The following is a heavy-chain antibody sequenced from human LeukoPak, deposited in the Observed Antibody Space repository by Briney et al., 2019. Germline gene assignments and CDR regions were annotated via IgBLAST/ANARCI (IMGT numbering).Heavy chain of an antibody. CDR2: IYPGDSDT. CDR3: ARNTYCGGDCYWSDFDY. V-gene: IGHV5-51*01. CDR1: GYSFTSYW. Sequence: GESLKISCKGSGYSFTSYWIGWVRQMPGKGLEWVGIIYPGDSDTRYSPSFQGQVTISADKSISTAYLQWSSLKASDTAMYYCARNTYCGGDCYWSDFDYWGQGTLVTVSS. D-gene: IGHD2-21*01. J-gene: IGHJ4*02.